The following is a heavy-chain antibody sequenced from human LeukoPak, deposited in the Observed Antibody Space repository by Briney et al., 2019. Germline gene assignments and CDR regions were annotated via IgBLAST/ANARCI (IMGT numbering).Heavy chain of an antibody. D-gene: IGHD5-18*01. J-gene: IGHJ4*02. CDR3: ARGALGHSHGYYYFDY. CDR1: GFTFSNYE. CDR2: ISGSGNTM. Sequence: GGSLTLSCAASGFTFSNYEMDWVRQAPGKRLEWISYISGSGNTMYYADSVKGRFTISRDNAKDSLYLQMNSLRAEDTAVYYCARGALGHSHGYYYFDYWGQGTLVTVSS. V-gene: IGHV3-48*03.